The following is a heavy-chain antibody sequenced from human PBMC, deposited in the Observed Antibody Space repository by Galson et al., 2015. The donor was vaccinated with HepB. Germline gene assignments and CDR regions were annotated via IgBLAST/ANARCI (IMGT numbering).Heavy chain of an antibody. V-gene: IGHV6-1*01. D-gene: IGHD2-15*01. J-gene: IGHJ3*02. CDR2: TSYRSKWYN. CDR1: SDSVSSNSAT. Sequence: CAIPSDSVSSNSATWDWFRQSPSRGLEWLGRTSYRSKWYNDYAPVMKSRVIINPDTSMHQFSLQLNSVRPEDTAVYYCARGRSPARAFDIWGQGTMVTVSS. CDR3: ARGRSPARAFDI.